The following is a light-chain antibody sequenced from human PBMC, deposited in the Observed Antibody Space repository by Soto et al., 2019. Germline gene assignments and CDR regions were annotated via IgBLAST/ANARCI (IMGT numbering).Light chain of an antibody. CDR2: GAS. Sequence: DIVLTQSPGTLSLSPGERATLSCRASETVSGNFLAWHQQKPGQAPRLLIYGASNRATGVPDRFSGGGSGTEFTLTISRLEPEDFTVYYCHHYETFGQGTKVDIK. CDR1: ETVSGNF. CDR3: HHYET. V-gene: IGKV3-20*01. J-gene: IGKJ1*01.